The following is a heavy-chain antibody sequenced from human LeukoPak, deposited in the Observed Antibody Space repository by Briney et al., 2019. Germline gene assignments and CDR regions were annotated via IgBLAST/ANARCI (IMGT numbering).Heavy chain of an antibody. CDR1: GVSITSSSYD. J-gene: IGHJ4*02. CDR3: ARHVTVAVVAATQEFDY. D-gene: IGHD2-15*01. Sequence: SETLSLTCTLSGVSITSSSYDWGWIRPPPGKGLEWIGSIYYGGSTYYNPSLKSRVTISVDTTKNQFSLKLRSVTDADTAVYYCARHVTVAVVAATQEFDYWGQGTLVTVSS. V-gene: IGHV4-39*01. CDR2: IYYGGST.